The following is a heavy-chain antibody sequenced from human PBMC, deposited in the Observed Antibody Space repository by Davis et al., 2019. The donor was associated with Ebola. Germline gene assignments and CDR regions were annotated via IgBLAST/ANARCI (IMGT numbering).Heavy chain of an antibody. Sequence: GESLKISCAASGFTVSINYMSWVRQAPGKGLEWVSVIYSGGSTYYADSVKGRFTISRHNSKNTLYLQMNSLRAEDTAVYYCARDGRSYCTNGVCYLGYYYGMDVWGQGTTVTVSS. V-gene: IGHV3-53*04. CDR2: IYSGGST. J-gene: IGHJ6*02. D-gene: IGHD2-8*01. CDR1: GFTVSINY. CDR3: ARDGRSYCTNGVCYLGYYYGMDV.